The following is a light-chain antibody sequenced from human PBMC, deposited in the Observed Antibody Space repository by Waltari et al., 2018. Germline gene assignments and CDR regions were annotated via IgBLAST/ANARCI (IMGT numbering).Light chain of an antibody. CDR3: QQCTTFPWT. CDR2: AVS. V-gene: IGKV1-12*01. J-gene: IGKJ5*01. Sequence: DIQMTQSPSFVSASVGDTVTITCRASQGISAWVAWYQQKPGNAPKLLFYAVSSLQSGVPSRFSGSGSGTDFTLTITTLQPEDFATYYCQQCTTFPWTFGQGTRLEIK. CDR1: QGISAW.